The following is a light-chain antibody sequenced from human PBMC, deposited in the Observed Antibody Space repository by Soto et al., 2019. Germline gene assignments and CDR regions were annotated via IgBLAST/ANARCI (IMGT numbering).Light chain of an antibody. CDR3: SSYTSSSTRV. J-gene: IGLJ3*02. V-gene: IGLV2-14*01. Sequence: QSALTQPASVSGSPGQSITISCTGTSSDVGGYNHVSWYQQHPGTAPKLMIYEVSNRPSGVSNRFSGSKSGNTASLTISGLQAEDEADYYCSSYTSSSTRVFGGGTQLTVL. CDR2: EVS. CDR1: SSDVGGYNH.